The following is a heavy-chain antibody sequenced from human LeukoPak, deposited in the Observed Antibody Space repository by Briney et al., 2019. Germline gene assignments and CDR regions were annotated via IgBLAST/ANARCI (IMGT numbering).Heavy chain of an antibody. CDR2: ISTAGDT. J-gene: IGHJ1*01. D-gene: IGHD2-2*03. V-gene: IGHV3-13*04. CDR3: VRSVGYYRD. Sequence: GGSLRLSCVASGFTFDDYDMHWVRQATGKGLEWVSAISTAGDTYYSDSVKDRFTISRENAKNSLYLQMNSLRVGDTAVYSCVRSVGYYRDWGQGILVTVSS. CDR1: GFTFDDYD.